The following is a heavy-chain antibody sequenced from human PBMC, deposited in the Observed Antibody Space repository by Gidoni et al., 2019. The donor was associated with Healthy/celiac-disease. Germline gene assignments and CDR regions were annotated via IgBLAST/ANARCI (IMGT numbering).Heavy chain of an antibody. CDR1: GYTFTSYD. CDR3: ARGRRYCSGGSCYQYYFDY. D-gene: IGHD2-15*01. V-gene: IGHV1-8*01. J-gene: IGHJ4*02. Sequence: QVQLVQSGAEVTKPGASVKVSCTASGYTFTSYDINWVRQATGQGLEWMGWMNPNSGNTGYAQKFQGRVTMTRNTSISTAYMELSSLRSEDTAVYYCARGRRYCSGGSCYQYYFDYWGQGTLVTVSS. CDR2: MNPNSGNT.